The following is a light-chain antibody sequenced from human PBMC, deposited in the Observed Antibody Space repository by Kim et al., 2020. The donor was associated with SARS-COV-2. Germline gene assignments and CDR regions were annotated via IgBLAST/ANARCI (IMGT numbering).Light chain of an antibody. CDR1: QSVSTN. V-gene: IGKV3-15*01. Sequence: VFPGESDTLTCRASQSVSTNLAWYHQKPGQSPRLFMYGVTTRAGGIPARFSGSGSGTDFNLTISGLQSEDFAVYYCHQYDDWPRSFGKGTKLEI. J-gene: IGKJ2*03. CDR3: HQYDDWPRS. CDR2: GVT.